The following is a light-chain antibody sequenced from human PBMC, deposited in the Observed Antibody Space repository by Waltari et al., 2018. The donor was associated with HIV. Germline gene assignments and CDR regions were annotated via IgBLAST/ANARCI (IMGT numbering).Light chain of an antibody. CDR3: QQYNNWPPRT. CDR2: GAA. J-gene: IGKJ1*01. V-gene: IGKV3-15*01. Sequence: EIVMTQSPATMSVSPGERATLSCRASQSVSSNLASYQQKPGQAPRLLIYGAATRATGIPARFSGSGSGTEFTLTISNLQSEDFAVYYCQQYNNWPPRTFGQGTKVEIK. CDR1: QSVSSN.